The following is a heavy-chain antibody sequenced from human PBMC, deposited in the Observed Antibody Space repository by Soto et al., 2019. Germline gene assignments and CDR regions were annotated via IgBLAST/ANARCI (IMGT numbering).Heavy chain of an antibody. V-gene: IGHV4-59*01. CDR1: GGAISIYY. CDR2: IYYSGST. Sequence: SETLSLTCTVSGGAISIYYWSLIRQPPGKGLEWIGYIYYSGSTNYNPSLKSRVTISVETSKNQFYLKLSSVTDADTAVYYCARDNQGRYDYYGMDVWGQGTKVTVS. D-gene: IGHD3-3*01. CDR3: ARDNQGRYDYYGMDV. J-gene: IGHJ6*02.